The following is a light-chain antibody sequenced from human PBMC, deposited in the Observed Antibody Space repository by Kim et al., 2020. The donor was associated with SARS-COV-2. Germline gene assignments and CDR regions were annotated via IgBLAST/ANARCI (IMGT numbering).Light chain of an antibody. CDR2: DVS. CDR1: SSDVGGYNY. CDR3: LSYTSSKTYV. J-gene: IGLJ1*01. V-gene: IGLV2-14*01. Sequence: QSALTQPASASGSPGQSITISCTGTSSDVGGYNYVSWYQQHPGKAPKLMIYDVSKRPSGVPDRFSGSKSGNTASLTISELQAEDEADYYCLSYTSSKTYVFGTGTKVTVL.